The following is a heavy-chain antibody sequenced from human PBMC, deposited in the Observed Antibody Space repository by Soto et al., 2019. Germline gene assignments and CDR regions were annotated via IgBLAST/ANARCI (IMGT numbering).Heavy chain of an antibody. CDR3: ARDYSSGWFWVDP. CDR1: GGSISSGGYY. V-gene: IGHV4-31*03. Sequence: QVQLQESGPGLVKPSQTLSLTCTVSGGSISSGGYYWSWIRQHPGKGLEWIGYIYYSGNTYYNPSLKIRVTISVDTSKNQFSLKLSSVTAADTAVYYCARDYSSGWFWVDPWGQGTLVTVSS. J-gene: IGHJ5*02. D-gene: IGHD6-19*01. CDR2: IYYSGNT.